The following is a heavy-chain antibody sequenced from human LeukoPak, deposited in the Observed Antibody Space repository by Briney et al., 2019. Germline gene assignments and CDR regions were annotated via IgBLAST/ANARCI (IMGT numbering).Heavy chain of an antibody. V-gene: IGHV3-21*04. CDR1: GFTFSSYS. CDR3: ANAPNIRHAAAPFDY. CDR2: ISSSDSYI. J-gene: IGHJ4*02. Sequence: PGGSLRLSCAASGFTFSSYSMNWIRQAPGKGLEWVSFISSSDSYIYYADSVKGRFTISRDNSKNTLYLQMNSLRAEDTAVYYCANAPNIRHAAAPFDYWGQGTLVTVSS. D-gene: IGHD2-2*01.